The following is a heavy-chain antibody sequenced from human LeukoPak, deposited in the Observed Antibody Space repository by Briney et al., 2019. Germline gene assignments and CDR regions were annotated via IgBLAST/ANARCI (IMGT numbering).Heavy chain of an antibody. CDR1: GFTFSSYS. CDR2: ISRSSTYI. J-gene: IGHJ5*02. Sequence: GGSLRLSCAASGFTFSSYSMNWVRQAPGKGLEWVSGISRSSTYIYYADSLKGRFTISRDNAKNSLYLQMNSLRAEDTAVYYCARGESDNWFDPWGQGTLVADPS. D-gene: IGHD1-26*01. V-gene: IGHV3-21*01. CDR3: ARGESDNWFDP.